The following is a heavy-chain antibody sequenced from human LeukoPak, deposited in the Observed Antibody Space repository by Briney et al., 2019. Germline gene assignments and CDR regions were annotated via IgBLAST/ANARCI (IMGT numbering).Heavy chain of an antibody. J-gene: IGHJ4*02. CDR1: RYTFTSYD. D-gene: IGHD1-1*01. V-gene: IGHV1-46*01. Sequence: ASVKVSCKASRYTFTSYDINWVRQAPGQGLEWMGIINPSGGSTSYAQKFQGRVTMTRDTSTSTVYMELSSLRSEDTAVYYCARDGSARGGLEYWGQGTLVTVSS. CDR2: INPSGGST. CDR3: ARDGSARGGLEY.